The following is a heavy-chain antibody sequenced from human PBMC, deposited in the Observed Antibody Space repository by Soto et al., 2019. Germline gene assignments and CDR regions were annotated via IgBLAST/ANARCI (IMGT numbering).Heavy chain of an antibody. CDR1: GGSISSYY. CDR3: ARGRPGYSSSSDC. J-gene: IGHJ4*02. Sequence: KASETLSLTCTVSGGSISSYYWSWIRQPPGKGLEWIGYIYYSGSTNYNPSLKSRVTISVDTSKNQFSLKLSSVTAADTAVYYCARGRPGYSSSSDCWGQGTLVTVSS. V-gene: IGHV4-59*01. D-gene: IGHD6-6*01. CDR2: IYYSGST.